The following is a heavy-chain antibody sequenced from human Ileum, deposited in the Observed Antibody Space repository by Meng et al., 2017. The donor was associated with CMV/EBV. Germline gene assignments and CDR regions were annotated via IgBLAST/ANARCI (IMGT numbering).Heavy chain of an antibody. D-gene: IGHD6-19*01. V-gene: IGHV3-21*01. CDR1: GFTFSSYS. Sequence: SLRLSCSSSGFTFSSYSMNWVRQAPGTGLGWVSSISNSSSYIYYADSVKGRFTISRDNAKNSLYLQMNSLRAEETAVYYCARRGHIAVAGTGTGWFDPWGQGTLVTVSS. J-gene: IGHJ5*02. CDR2: ISNSSSYI. CDR3: ARRGHIAVAGTGTGWFDP.